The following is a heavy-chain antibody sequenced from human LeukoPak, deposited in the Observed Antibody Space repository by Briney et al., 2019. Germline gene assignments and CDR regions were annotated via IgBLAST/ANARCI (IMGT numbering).Heavy chain of an antibody. CDR2: IYYSGSA. Sequence: SETLSLTCTVSGGSIRSYYWSWIRQPPGKGLEWIGYIYYSGSANYNPSLKSRVTISVDTSKNQFSLKLSSVTATDTAVYYCHFKYCSSSTCFYYFDYWGQGTLVTVSS. J-gene: IGHJ4*02. V-gene: IGHV4-59*08. D-gene: IGHD2-2*01. CDR1: GGSIRSYY. CDR3: HFKYCSSSTCFYYFDY.